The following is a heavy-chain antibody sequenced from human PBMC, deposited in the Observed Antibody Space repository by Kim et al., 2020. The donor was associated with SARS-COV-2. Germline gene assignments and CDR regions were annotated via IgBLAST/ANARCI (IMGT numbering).Heavy chain of an antibody. CDR1: GYTFTNYA. CDR2: INTDTGNP. CDR3: AREARSKDYGDYDADYALGD. J-gene: IGHJ4*02. Sequence: ASVKVSCKASGYTFTNYAMNWVRQAPGQGLEWMGWINTDTGNPTYAQGFTRRFVFSLDTSVSTSYLQISSLKAEDTAVYYCAREARSKDYGDYDADYALGDWGQGTLVNVSS. D-gene: IGHD4-17*01. V-gene: IGHV7-4-1*02.